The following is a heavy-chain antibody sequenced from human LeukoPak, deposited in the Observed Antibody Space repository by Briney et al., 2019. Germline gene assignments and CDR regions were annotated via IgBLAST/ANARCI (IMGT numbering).Heavy chain of an antibody. D-gene: IGHD6-19*01. CDR3: ARDTGIAMGVPFDY. J-gene: IGHJ4*02. CDR2: IWYDGSNK. V-gene: IGHV3-33*01. Sequence: GGSLRLSCAASGFTFSSYGMHWVRQAPGKGLEWVAVIWYDGSNKYYADSVKGRFTISRDNSKNTLYLQMNSLRAEDTAVYYCARDTGIAMGVPFDYWGQGTLVTVSS. CDR1: GFTFSSYG.